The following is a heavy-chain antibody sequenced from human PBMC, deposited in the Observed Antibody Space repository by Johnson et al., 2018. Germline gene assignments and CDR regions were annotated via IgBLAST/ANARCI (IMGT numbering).Heavy chain of an antibody. V-gene: IGHV3-7*01. J-gene: IGHJ3*02. D-gene: IGHD5-24*01. CDR2: IKQDGNEQ. CDR3: AKRRDDYNTRAAFDI. Sequence: EVRLVETGGGVVQPGRSLRLSCGASGFTFSSYWMSWVRQAPGKGLEWVANIKQDGNEQYYVDSVQGRFTISRDNAKNSLYLQMNSRRAEDTAVYYCAKRRDDYNTRAAFDIWGQGTMVTVSS. CDR1: GFTFSSYW.